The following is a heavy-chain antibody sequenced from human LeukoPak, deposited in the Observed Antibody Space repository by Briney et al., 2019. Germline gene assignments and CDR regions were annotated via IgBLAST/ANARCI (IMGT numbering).Heavy chain of an antibody. CDR1: GFTFSSNW. J-gene: IGHJ4*02. V-gene: IGHV3-74*01. CDR3: ARDQYSSSWYFDY. D-gene: IGHD6-13*01. CDR2: INEDGSTT. Sequence: GGSLRLSCAASGFTFSSNWMHWVRQAPGKGLVWVSRINEDGSTTNYADSVKGRSTIFRDNAKNTLYLQMNSLRAEDTAVYYCARDQYSSSWYFDYWGQGTLVTVSS.